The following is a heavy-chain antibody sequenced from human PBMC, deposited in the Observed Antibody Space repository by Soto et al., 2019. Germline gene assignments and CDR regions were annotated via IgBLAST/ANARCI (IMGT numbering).Heavy chain of an antibody. CDR3: AKDEMVRGAPYYFDY. J-gene: IGHJ4*02. CDR2: ISGSGGST. D-gene: IGHD3-10*01. V-gene: IGHV3-23*01. Sequence: GGSMELACAASGLTFKSYAVSWVRKAPGKGLEWVSAISGSGGSTYYADSVKGRFTISRDNSKNTLYLQMNSLRAEDTAVYCCAKDEMVRGAPYYFDYWGQGTLVTVSS. CDR1: GLTFKSYA.